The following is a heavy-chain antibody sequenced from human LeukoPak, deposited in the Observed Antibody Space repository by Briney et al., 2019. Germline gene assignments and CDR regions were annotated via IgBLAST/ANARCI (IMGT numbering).Heavy chain of an antibody. CDR2: IYYSGST. CDR1: GGSISSGGYY. CDR3: ARLDSSSWYYFDY. J-gene: IGHJ4*02. V-gene: IGHV4-31*03. D-gene: IGHD6-13*01. Sequence: SQTLSLTCTVSGGSISSGGYYCSWIRQHPGKGLEWIGYIYYSGSTYYNPSLKSRVTISVDTSKNQFSLKLSSVTAADTAVYYCARLDSSSWYYFDYWGQGTLVTVSS.